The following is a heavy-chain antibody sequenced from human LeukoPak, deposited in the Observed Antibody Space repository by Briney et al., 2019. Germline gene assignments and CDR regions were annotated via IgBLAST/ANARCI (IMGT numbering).Heavy chain of an antibody. CDR3: ARVRSHFEGRKDAFDI. D-gene: IGHD1-14*01. J-gene: IGHJ3*02. CDR2: INPNSGGT. V-gene: IGHV1-2*02. CDR1: GYTFTGYY. Sequence: ASVKVSCKASGYTFTGYYMHWVRQAPGQGLEWMGWINPNSGGTNYAQKFQGRVTMTRDTSISTAYTELSRLRSDDTAVYYCARVRSHFEGRKDAFDIWGQGAMVTVSS.